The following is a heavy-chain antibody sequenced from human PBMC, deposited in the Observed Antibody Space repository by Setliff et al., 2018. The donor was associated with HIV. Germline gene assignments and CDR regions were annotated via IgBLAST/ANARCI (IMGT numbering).Heavy chain of an antibody. Sequence: SETLSPTCTVSDGAISSWYWNWIRQPPGKGLEWIGNIFSGGSTQYNPSLESRVTISVDTSKNQFSLKLTSLTAADTAVYYCARRYGTAFDIWGQGTMVTVSS. V-gene: IGHV4-4*09. J-gene: IGHJ3*02. CDR2: IFSGGST. D-gene: IGHD2-8*01. CDR3: ARRYGTAFDI. CDR1: DGAISSWY.